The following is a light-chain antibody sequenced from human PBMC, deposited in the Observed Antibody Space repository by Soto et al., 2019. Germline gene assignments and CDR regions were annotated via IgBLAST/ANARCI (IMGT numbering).Light chain of an antibody. CDR3: QQRSNWLT. V-gene: IGKV3-11*01. J-gene: IGKJ4*01. Sequence: EIGLTQSPATLSFSPGERATLSCRASQSLSSYLAWYQQKPGQAPRLLIYDASNRATGIPARFSGSGSGTDFTLTISSLEPEDFAVYYCQQRSNWLTFGGGTKVDIK. CDR1: QSLSSY. CDR2: DAS.